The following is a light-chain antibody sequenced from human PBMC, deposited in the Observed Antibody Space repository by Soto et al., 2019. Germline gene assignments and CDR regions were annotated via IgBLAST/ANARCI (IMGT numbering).Light chain of an antibody. CDR1: SSDIGGYNY. CDR2: EVT. V-gene: IGLV2-14*01. Sequence: QSALTQPGSVSGSPGQSITISCTGTSSDIGGYNYVSWYQQHPGKAPKLMIYEVTNRPSGVSTRFSGSKSGNTASLTISGLQAEDDADYYCQSYDNSLSGSWVFGGGTKLTVL. J-gene: IGLJ3*02. CDR3: QSYDNSLSGSWV.